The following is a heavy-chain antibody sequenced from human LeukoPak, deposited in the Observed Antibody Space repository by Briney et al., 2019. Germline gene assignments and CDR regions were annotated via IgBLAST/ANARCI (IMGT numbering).Heavy chain of an antibody. V-gene: IGHV1-8*03. J-gene: IGHJ4*02. CDR3: ARTLTSRKRGYSYGGVGY. CDR2: MNPGSGNT. Sequence: GASVKVSCKASGYTFTSYDINWVRQATGQGLEWMGWMNPGSGNTGYAQKFQGRVTITRNTSISTAYMELSSLRSEDTAVYYCARTLTSRKRGYSYGGVGYWGQGTLVTVSS. D-gene: IGHD5-18*01. CDR1: GYTFTSYD.